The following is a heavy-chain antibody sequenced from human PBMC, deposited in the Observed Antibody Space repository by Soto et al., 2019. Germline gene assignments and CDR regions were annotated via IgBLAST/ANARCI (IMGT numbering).Heavy chain of an antibody. V-gene: IGHV3-30-3*01. CDR2: ISYDGNNK. D-gene: IGHD2-2*01. CDR3: ARGETVSSSCKFCNY. Sequence: QVQLVESGGGVVQPGRSLRLSCAASGFTFSSYAMHWVRQAPGKGLEWVAVISYDGNNKNYADSVKGRFTISRDHSXXTLYLQMNSLGPEDTAVYYCARGETVSSSCKFCNYWGQGTLVTVSS. J-gene: IGHJ4*02. CDR1: GFTFSSYA.